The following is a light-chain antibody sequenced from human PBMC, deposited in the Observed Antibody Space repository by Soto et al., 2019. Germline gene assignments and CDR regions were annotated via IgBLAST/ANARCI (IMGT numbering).Light chain of an antibody. Sequence: HSVLTKPRSVNGAPGQSVTISCTGTSSDVGGYNYVSWYQQHPGKAPKLMIYDVSKRPSGVPDRFSGSKSGNTASLTISGLQAEDEADYYCCSYAGSYPYVFGTGTKVTVL. J-gene: IGLJ1*01. CDR2: DVS. CDR3: CSYAGSYPYV. CDR1: SSDVGGYNY. V-gene: IGLV2-11*01.